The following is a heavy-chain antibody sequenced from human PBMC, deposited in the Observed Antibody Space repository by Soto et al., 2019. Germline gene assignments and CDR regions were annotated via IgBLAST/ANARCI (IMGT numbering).Heavy chain of an antibody. CDR2: IYYSGST. CDR1: GGSISSGGYY. V-gene: IGHV4-31*03. CDR3: ARAPRQQLAKPYFDY. J-gene: IGHJ4*02. Sequence: PSETLSLTCTVSGGSISSGGYYWSWIRQHPGKGLERIGYIYYSGSTYYNPSLKSRVTISVDTSKNQFSLKLSSVTAADTAVYYCARAPRQQLAKPYFDYWGQGTLVTVSS. D-gene: IGHD6-13*01.